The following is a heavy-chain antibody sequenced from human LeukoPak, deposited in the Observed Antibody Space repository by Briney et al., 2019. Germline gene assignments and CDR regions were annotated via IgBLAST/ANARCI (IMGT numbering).Heavy chain of an antibody. Sequence: AGGSLRLSCTASGFTFSSYWMSWVRQAPGKELEWVASIKHDGSDKYYVDSVKGRFTISRDNAKNSLYLQMNSLRVDDTAMYYCARYFSFESGSFYRPSDYWGQGSLVTVSS. CDR2: IKHDGSDK. J-gene: IGHJ4*02. V-gene: IGHV3-7*01. D-gene: IGHD2/OR15-2a*01. CDR3: ARYFSFESGSFYRPSDY. CDR1: GFTFSSYW.